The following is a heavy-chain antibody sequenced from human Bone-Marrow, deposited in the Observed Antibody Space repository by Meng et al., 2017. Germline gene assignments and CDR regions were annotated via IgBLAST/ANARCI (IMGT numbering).Heavy chain of an antibody. D-gene: IGHD3-10*01. V-gene: IGHV3-7*01. CDR3: ARWGSGSYYLLDYYDYGMDV. J-gene: IGHJ6*02. CDR1: GFNFSSYW. CDR2: IKQDGSEK. Sequence: GESLKISCAASGFNFSSYWMSWVRQAPGKGLEWVANIKQDGSEKYYVDSVKGRFTISRYNAKNSLYLQMNSLRAEDTAVYYCARWGSGSYYLLDYYDYGMDVWGQGTTVTVSS.